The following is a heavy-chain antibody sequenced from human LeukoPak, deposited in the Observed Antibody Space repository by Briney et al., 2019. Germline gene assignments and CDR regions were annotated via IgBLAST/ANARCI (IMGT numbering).Heavy chain of an antibody. J-gene: IGHJ4*02. Sequence: KPSETLSLTCAVYGESFSGYYWSWIRQPPGKGLEWIGEINHSGSTNYNPSLKGRVTISVDTSKNLVSLKLSSVTAADTAVYYCARQYCSSISCCFDYWGQGTLVPVSS. D-gene: IGHD2-2*01. V-gene: IGHV4-34*01. CDR2: INHSGST. CDR3: ARQYCSSISCCFDY. CDR1: GESFSGYY.